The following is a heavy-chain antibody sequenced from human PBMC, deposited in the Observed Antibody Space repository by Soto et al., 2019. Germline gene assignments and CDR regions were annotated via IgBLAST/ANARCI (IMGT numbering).Heavy chain of an antibody. CDR3: ARDTEVIGGSGYDITTLGY. Sequence: KRWGASVKVSCKASGGTFSSYTISWVRQAPGQGLEWMGRIIPILGIANYAQKFQGRVTITADKSTSTAYMELSSLRSEDTAVYYCARDTEVIGGSGYDITTLGYWGQGTLVTVSS. J-gene: IGHJ4*02. V-gene: IGHV1-69*04. D-gene: IGHD5-12*01. CDR1: GGTFSSYT. CDR2: IIPILGIA.